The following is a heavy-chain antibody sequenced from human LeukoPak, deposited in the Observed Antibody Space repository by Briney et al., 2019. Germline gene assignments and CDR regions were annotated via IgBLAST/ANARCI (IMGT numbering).Heavy chain of an antibody. V-gene: IGHV4-31*03. J-gene: IGHJ4*02. CDR1: GGSISSGGYY. CDR3: ARVIDYVWGSYRRPHPSYYFDY. D-gene: IGHD3-16*02. Sequence: SETLSLTCTVSGGSISSGGYYWRWIRQHPGKGLEWIGYICYSGSTYYNPSLKSRVTISVDTSKNQFSLKLSSVTAADTAVYYCARVIDYVWGSYRRPHPSYYFDYWGQGTLVTVSS. CDR2: ICYSGST.